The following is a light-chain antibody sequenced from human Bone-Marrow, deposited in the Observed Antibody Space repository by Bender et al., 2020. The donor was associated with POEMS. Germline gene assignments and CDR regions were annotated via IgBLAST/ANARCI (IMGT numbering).Light chain of an antibody. J-gene: IGLJ3*02. CDR3: QSLDSSGPHHWV. CDR2: KDS. Sequence: SYELTQPPSVSVSPGQTARITCSGDALPKQYTYWYQQKPGQAPVMVIYKDSERPSGIPERFSGSSSGTTVTLTISGVQAEDEADYYCQSLDSSGPHHWVFGGGTKLTVL. CDR1: ALPKQY. V-gene: IGLV3-25*03.